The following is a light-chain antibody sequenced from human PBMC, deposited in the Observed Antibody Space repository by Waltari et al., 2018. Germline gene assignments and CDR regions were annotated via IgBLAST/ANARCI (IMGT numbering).Light chain of an antibody. J-gene: IGKJ1*01. Sequence: DIQMTQSPSSLSTSVEDRVNITCRASLRISFHLNCYQQKPGKAPKVLIHATSNLQSGVPSRFSGSGSGTDFTLTISSLQSEYFATYYCQQSYSAPRTFGQGTKVEVK. CDR2: ATS. CDR1: LRISFH. CDR3: QQSYSAPRT. V-gene: IGKV1-39*01.